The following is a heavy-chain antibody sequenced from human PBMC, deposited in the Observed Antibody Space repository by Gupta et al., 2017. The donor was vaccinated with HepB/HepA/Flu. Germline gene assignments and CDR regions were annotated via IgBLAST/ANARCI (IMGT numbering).Heavy chain of an antibody. Sequence: QLQLQESGPGLVRPSETLSLTCTVSGGSISSSTYYWDWIRQPPGKGLEWIGNMDYNGNNDHNPSLKSRVTISVDTSNNQFSLKLNAVTAADTALYYCARHHSGTSWYDDWGQGTMVTVS. CDR1: GGSISSSTYY. CDR2: MDYNGNN. J-gene: IGHJ5*02. D-gene: IGHD2-2*01. CDR3: ARHHSGTSWYDD. V-gene: IGHV4-39*01.